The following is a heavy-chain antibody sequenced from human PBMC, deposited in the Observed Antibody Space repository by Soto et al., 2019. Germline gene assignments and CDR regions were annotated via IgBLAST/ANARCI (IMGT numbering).Heavy chain of an antibody. V-gene: IGHV1-24*01. CDR2: FDPEDGET. J-gene: IGHJ3*02. D-gene: IGHD3-22*01. CDR1: GYTLTELS. Sequence: ASVKVSCKVSGYTLTELSTHWVRQAPGKGLEWMGGFDPEDGETIYAQKFQGRVTMTEDTSTDTAYMELSSLRSEDTAVYYCQSYYYDSSGYYDGPLVDAFDIWGQGTMVTVSS. CDR3: QSYYYDSSGYYDGPLVDAFDI.